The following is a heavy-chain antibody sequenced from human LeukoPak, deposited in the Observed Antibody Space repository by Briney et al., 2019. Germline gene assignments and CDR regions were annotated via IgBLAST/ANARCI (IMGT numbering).Heavy chain of an antibody. J-gene: IGHJ4*02. CDR3: ARPMVDY. CDR1: GFTFNNAW. Sequence: GSLRLSCVASGFTFNNAWMNWARQPPGKGLEWIGEINHSGSTNYNPSLKSRVTISVDTSKNQFSLKLSSVTAADTAVYYCARPMVDYWGQGTLVTVSS. V-gene: IGHV4-34*01. CDR2: INHSGST.